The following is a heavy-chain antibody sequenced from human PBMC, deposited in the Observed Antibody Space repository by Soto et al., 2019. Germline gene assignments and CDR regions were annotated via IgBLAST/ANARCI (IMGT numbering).Heavy chain of an antibody. Sequence: GGSLRLSCAASGFTFSSYAMSWVRQAPGKGLEWVSAISGSGGSTYYADSVKGRFTISRDNSKNTLYLQMNSLRAEDTAVYYCAKDWVYGFGELLPYYYYYYYMDVWGKGTTVTVSS. J-gene: IGHJ6*03. D-gene: IGHD3-10*01. CDR1: GFTFSSYA. V-gene: IGHV3-23*01. CDR3: AKDWVYGFGELLPYYYYYYYMDV. CDR2: ISGSGGST.